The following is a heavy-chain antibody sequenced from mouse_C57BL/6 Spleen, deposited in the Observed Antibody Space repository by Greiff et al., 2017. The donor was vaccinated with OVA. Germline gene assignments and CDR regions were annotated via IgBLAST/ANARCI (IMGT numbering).Heavy chain of an antibody. CDR1: GYSITSGYY. CDR2: ISYDGSN. D-gene: IGHD4-1*01. CDR3: AREGDWDNFDY. J-gene: IGHJ2*01. V-gene: IGHV3-6*01. Sequence: EVQRVESGPGLVKPSQSLSLTCSVTGYSITSGYYWNWIRQFPGNKLEWMGYISYDGSNNYNPSLKNRISITRDTSKNQFFLKLNSVTTEDTATYYCAREGDWDNFDYWGQGTTLTVSS.